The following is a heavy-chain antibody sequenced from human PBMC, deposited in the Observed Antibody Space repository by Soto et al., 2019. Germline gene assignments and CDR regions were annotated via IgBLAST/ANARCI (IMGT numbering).Heavy chain of an antibody. CDR1: GFTFSSYS. J-gene: IGHJ5*02. CDR3: ARDAIVLMVYATNWFDP. Sequence: GGSLRLSCAASGFTFSSYSMNWVRQAPGKGLEWVSSISSSSSYIYYADSVKGRFTISRDNAKNSLYLQMNSLRAEDTAVYYCARDAIVLMVYATNWFDPWGQGTLVTVSS. CDR2: ISSSSSYI. V-gene: IGHV3-21*01. D-gene: IGHD2-8*01.